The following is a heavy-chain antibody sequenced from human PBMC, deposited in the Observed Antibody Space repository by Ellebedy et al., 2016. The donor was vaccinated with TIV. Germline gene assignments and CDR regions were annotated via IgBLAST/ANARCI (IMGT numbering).Heavy chain of an antibody. D-gene: IGHD6-13*01. CDR2: IKSKADGETT. V-gene: IGHV3-15*01. CDR1: GFIFRSAW. J-gene: IGHJ4*02. CDR3: ATGYSPAWHDHY. Sequence: GGSLRLSXTASGFIFRSAWMNWVRQAPGKGLEWVGRIKSKADGETTDYAAPVKGRFTISRDDSENILYLQMNSLKIEDTAVYYCATGYSPAWHDHYWGQGTLVTVSS.